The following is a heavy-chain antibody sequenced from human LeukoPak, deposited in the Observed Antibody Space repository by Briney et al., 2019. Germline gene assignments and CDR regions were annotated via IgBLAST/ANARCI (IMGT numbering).Heavy chain of an antibody. J-gene: IGHJ4*02. V-gene: IGHV3-53*01. CDR3: ARGRGFSGYDGFDS. D-gene: IGHD5-12*01. Sequence: PGGSLRLSCAASGLTVSSSYMTWVRQAPGKGLEWVSVIYTSGSTYYADSVKGRFIISRDNSKNMLYLQMNSLRAEDTAMYYCARGRGFSGYDGFDSWGQGTLVTVSS. CDR1: GLTVSSSY. CDR2: IYTSGST.